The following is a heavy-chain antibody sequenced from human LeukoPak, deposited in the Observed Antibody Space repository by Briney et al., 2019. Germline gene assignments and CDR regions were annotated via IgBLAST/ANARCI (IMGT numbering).Heavy chain of an antibody. V-gene: IGHV1-18*01. CDR1: GYTFTSYG. CDR3: ARDWNCSSTSCHMFKGLTWFDP. Sequence: ASVKVSCKASGYTFTSYGISWVRQAPGQGLEWMGWISAYNGNTNYAQKLQGRVTMTTDTSTSTAYMELRSLRSDDTAVYYCARDWNCSSTSCHMFKGLTWFDPWGQGTLVTVSS. J-gene: IGHJ5*02. CDR2: ISAYNGNT. D-gene: IGHD2-2*02.